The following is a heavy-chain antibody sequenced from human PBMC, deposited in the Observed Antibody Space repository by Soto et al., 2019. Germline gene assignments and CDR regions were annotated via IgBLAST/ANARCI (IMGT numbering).Heavy chain of an antibody. D-gene: IGHD4-17*01. CDR3: AKKGGDYGYYFDY. CDR1: GFTFSSYA. Sequence: GGSLRLSCAASGFTFSSYAMSWVRQAPGKGLEWVSAISGSGGSTYYADSVKGRFTISRDSSKNTLYLQMNSLRAEDTAVYYCAKKGGDYGYYFDYWGQGTLVTVSS. J-gene: IGHJ4*02. CDR2: ISGSGGST. V-gene: IGHV3-23*01.